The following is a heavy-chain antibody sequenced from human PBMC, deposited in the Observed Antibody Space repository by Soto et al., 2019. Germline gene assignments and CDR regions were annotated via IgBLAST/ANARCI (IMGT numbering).Heavy chain of an antibody. CDR3: AAGYGDYVRFGY. J-gene: IGHJ4*02. CDR1: GGSISSYY. V-gene: IGHV4-59*01. D-gene: IGHD4-17*01. Sequence: SETLPHTCTVSGGSISSYYWSWIRQPPGKGLEWIGYIYYSGSTNYNPSLKSRVTISVDTSKNQFSLKLSSVTAADTAVYYCAAGYGDYVRFGYWGQGTLVTVSS. CDR2: IYYSGST.